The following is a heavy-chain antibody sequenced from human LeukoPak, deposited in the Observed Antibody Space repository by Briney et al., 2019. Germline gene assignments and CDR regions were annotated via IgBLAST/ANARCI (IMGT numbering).Heavy chain of an antibody. V-gene: IGHV4-39*07. D-gene: IGHD2-21*02. J-gene: IGHJ4*02. CDR1: GGSISGSSYY. Sequence: SETLSLTCTVSGGSISGSSYYWGWIRQPPGKGLEWIGSIYYSGSTNYNPSLKSRVTISVDTSKNQFSLKLSSVTAADTAVYYCARYVVVTAYFDYWGQGTLVTVSS. CDR3: ARYVVVTAYFDY. CDR2: IYYSGST.